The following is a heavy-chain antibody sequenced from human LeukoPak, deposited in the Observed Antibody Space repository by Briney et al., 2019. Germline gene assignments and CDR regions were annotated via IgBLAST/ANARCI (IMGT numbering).Heavy chain of an antibody. V-gene: IGHV1-2*02. D-gene: IGHD3-9*01. Sequence: ASVKVSCKASGYTFTGYYMHWVRQAPGQGLEWMGWINPKNGGTKYAQKFQHRVTMTRDTSINTVYMEVTSLRSDDTAVFFCGRAQTPGGRYFDFDYWGQGTLVTVSS. CDR1: GYTFTGYY. J-gene: IGHJ4*02. CDR2: INPKNGGT. CDR3: GRAQTPGGRYFDFDY.